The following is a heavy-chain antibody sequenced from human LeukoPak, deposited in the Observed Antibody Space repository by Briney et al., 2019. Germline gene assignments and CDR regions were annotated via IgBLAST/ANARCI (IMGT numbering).Heavy chain of an antibody. V-gene: IGHV1-46*01. D-gene: IGHD4-17*01. CDR2: INPSGGST. CDR3: ARDNSGDHETNWFDP. Sequence: ASVKVSCKASGYTFSTYYMHWVRQAPGRGLEWMGVINPSGGSTSYAQKFQGRITMTRDASTSSVYMELSSLRSEDTAVYYCARDNSGDHETNWFDPWGQGTLVTVSS. CDR1: GYTFSTYY. J-gene: IGHJ5*02.